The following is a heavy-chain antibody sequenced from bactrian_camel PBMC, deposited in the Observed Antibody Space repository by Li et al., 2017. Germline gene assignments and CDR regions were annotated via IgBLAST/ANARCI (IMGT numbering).Heavy chain of an antibody. V-gene: IGHV3S57*01. D-gene: IGHD8*01. CDR3: AADLCSSAVVGFLNWNYAYNF. CDR1: GYTYSSYC. J-gene: IGHJ4*01. Sequence: HVQLVESGGGSVQAGGSLRLSCALHGYTYSSYCLAWFRQAPGKEQEGVAQLSSMNRATYAESVKGRFTVSQDNVKNTLYLQMNSLKPEDTAMYYRAADLCSSAVVGFLNWNYAYNFRGQGTQVTVS. CDR2: LSSMNRA.